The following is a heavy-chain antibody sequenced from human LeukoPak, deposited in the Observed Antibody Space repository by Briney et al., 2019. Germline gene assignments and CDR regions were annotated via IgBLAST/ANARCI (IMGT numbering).Heavy chain of an antibody. V-gene: IGHV3-23*01. D-gene: IGHD6-19*01. J-gene: IGHJ4*02. CDR1: GFTFSSYA. CDR2: ISGSGGST. CDR3: AKDLGSGWGIDY. Sequence: GGSLRLSCAASGFTFSSYAMSWVRQAPGKGLEWVSAISGSGGSTYYADSVKGRLTISRDNSKNTLYLQMNSLRAEDTAVYYCAKDLGSGWGIDYWGQGTLVTVSS.